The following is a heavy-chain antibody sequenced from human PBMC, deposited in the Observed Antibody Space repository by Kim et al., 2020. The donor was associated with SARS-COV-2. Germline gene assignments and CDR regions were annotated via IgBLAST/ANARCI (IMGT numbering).Heavy chain of an antibody. CDR2: ISGSGDST. V-gene: IGHV3-23*01. J-gene: IGHJ4*02. Sequence: GGSLRLSCAASGFIFSNYAMNWIRQTPGKGLEWVSAISGSGDSTNYADSVKGRFTISRDNSKNTLYLQLISLRVEDTAVYYCAPRAGPAAHPHYFDYWGQGTLVTVSS. CDR3: APRAGPAAHPHYFDY. D-gene: IGHD2-2*01. CDR1: GFIFSNYA.